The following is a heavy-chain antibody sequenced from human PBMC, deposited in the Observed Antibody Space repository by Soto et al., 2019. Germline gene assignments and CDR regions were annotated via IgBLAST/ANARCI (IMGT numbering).Heavy chain of an antibody. D-gene: IGHD2-15*01. J-gene: IGHJ6*03. Sequence: EVQMAECGGNLVQPGRSLRLSYAASGFIFGDYAVHWVRQPPGNGLEWVSGISWNSGRIDYANSVKGRFTVSRDNAKNSLYLQINSLRPEDTALSYCGKEVTYCSGVNCFIDSYYIDVWGKGTTVTVSS. CDR1: GFIFGDYA. CDR2: ISWNSGRI. CDR3: GKEVTYCSGVNCFIDSYYIDV. V-gene: IGHV3-9*01.